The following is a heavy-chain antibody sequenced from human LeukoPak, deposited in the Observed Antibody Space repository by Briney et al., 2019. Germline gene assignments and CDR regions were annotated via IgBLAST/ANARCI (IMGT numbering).Heavy chain of an antibody. Sequence: NPSQTLSLTCAVYGGSFSGYYWSWIRQPPGKGLEWIGEINHSGSTNYNPSLKSRVTISVDTSKNQFSLKLSSVTAADTAVYYCATRRWLFPFDYWGQGTLVTVSS. V-gene: IGHV4-34*01. CDR3: ATRRWLFPFDY. D-gene: IGHD3-22*01. CDR1: GGSFSGYY. J-gene: IGHJ4*02. CDR2: INHSGST.